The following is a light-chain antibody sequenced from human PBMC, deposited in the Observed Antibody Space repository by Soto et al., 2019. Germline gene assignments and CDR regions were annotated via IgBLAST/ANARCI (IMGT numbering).Light chain of an antibody. CDR1: QSVSSSY. CDR2: GAS. V-gene: IGKV3-20*01. Sequence: EIVLTQSPGTLSLSPGERATLSCRASQSVSSSYLAWYQQKPVQAPRLLIYGASSRATGIPDRFSGSGSGNVLTLSMSRLEPEVFSGYCCSQYGSSQLTFRGAPKVETK. J-gene: IGKJ4*01. CDR3: SQYGSSQLT.